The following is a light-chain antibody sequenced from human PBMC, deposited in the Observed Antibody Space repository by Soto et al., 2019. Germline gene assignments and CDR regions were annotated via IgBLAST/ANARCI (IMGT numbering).Light chain of an antibody. CDR1: NSNIGSNT. J-gene: IGLJ2*01. Sequence: QSVLTQPPSASGTPGQRVTISCSGSNSNIGSNTVNWYQHLPGTAPKLLIHSDNQRASGVPDRLSGSKSGTSASLAISGLQSEDEANYYCPAWDDRLNGPVFGGGTKLTVL. CDR2: SDN. CDR3: PAWDDRLNGPV. V-gene: IGLV1-44*01.